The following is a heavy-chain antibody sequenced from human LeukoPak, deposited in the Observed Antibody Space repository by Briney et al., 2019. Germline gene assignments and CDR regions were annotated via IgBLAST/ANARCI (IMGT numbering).Heavy chain of an antibody. CDR1: GFAFSSYE. CDR2: ISSSGSTI. Sequence: PGGSLRLSCAASGFAFSSYEMNWVRQAPGKGLEWVSYISSSGSTIYYADSVKGRFTISRDNAKNSLYLQMNSLRAEDTAVYYCARDGMDDCVWGSYRYDYWGQGTLVTVSS. CDR3: ARDGMDDCVWGSYRYDY. D-gene: IGHD3-16*02. J-gene: IGHJ4*02. V-gene: IGHV3-48*03.